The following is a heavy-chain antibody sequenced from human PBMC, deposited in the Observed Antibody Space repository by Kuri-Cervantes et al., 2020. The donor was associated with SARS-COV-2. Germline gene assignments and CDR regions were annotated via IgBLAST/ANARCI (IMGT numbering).Heavy chain of an antibody. V-gene: IGHV3-30*03. J-gene: IGHJ3*02. CDR2: ISDDGNNK. CDR3: ARGVYQSYGYGGDAFDI. Sequence: GGSLRLSCSVSGFTFSSYGMHWVRQAPGKGLEWVAVISDDGNNKYYADSVKGRFTISRDNSKNTLHLQMKSLRGEDTAVYYCARGVYQSYGYGGDAFDIWGQGTMVTGSS. CDR1: GFTFSSYG. D-gene: IGHD3-16*01.